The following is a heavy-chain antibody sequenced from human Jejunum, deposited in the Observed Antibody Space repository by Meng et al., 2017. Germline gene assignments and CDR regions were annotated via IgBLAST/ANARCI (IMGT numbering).Heavy chain of an antibody. Sequence: QVQRVESGAEVKMPGAVAKLSCVSSGYPFTSYYIHWVRQAPGQGLEWMGIINPIGGGTIYAQIFQDRLTLTIDRTAGRVYMELSSLRSEDTAVYYCVRGYSGSQKGYFDYWGQGTLVTVSS. J-gene: IGHJ4*02. V-gene: IGHV1-46*03. D-gene: IGHD1-26*01. CDR2: INPIGGGT. CDR3: VRGYSGSQKGYFDY. CDR1: GYPFTSYY.